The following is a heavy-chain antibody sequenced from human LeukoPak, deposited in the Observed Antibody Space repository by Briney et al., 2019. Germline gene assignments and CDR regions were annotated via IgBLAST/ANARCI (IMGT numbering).Heavy chain of an antibody. J-gene: IGHJ4*02. Sequence: PSETLSLTCTVSGGSISNGGYYWSWIRQPPGKGLEWIGYIYYSVTTNYNPSLKSRVTISVDTSKNQFSLKLSSVTAADTAVYYCARVADGYSYFDYWGRGTLVTVSS. V-gene: IGHV4-61*08. CDR1: GGSISNGGYY. CDR3: ARVADGYSYFDY. D-gene: IGHD5-18*01. CDR2: IYYSVTT.